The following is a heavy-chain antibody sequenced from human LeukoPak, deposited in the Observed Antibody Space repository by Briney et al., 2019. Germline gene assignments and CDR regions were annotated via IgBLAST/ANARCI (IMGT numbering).Heavy chain of an antibody. V-gene: IGHV3-11*01. Sequence: PGGSLRLSCAASGFTFSDYYMSWIRQAPGKGLEWVSYISSSGSTIYYADSVKGRFTISRDNAKNSLYLQMNSLRAKDTAVYYCTRLGIAPRDFDYWGQGTLVTVSS. CDR1: GFTFSDYY. J-gene: IGHJ4*02. CDR3: TRLGIAPRDFDY. D-gene: IGHD6-6*01. CDR2: ISSSGSTI.